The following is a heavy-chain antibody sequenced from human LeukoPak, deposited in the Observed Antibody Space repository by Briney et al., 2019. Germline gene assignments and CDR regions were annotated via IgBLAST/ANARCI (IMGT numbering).Heavy chain of an antibody. D-gene: IGHD3-3*01. Sequence: ASVTVSCKASEYIFTGYYIHWVPQAPGQGLEWMGWINPNRDGTNYAQKFQGRVTMNWDTSINTAYMELSTLRSDDTAVFYCASADYYDFWSGPFDYGGEGTLVTVSA. CDR1: EYIFTGYY. J-gene: IGHJ4*02. V-gene: IGHV1-2*02. CDR2: INPNRDGT. CDR3: ASADYYDFWSGPFDY.